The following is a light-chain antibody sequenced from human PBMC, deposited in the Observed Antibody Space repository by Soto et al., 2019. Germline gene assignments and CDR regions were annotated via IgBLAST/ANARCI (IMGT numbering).Light chain of an antibody. CDR1: QGISSY. Sequence: AIRMTQSPSSFSASTGDRVTITCQASQGISSYLAWYQQKPGKAPKLLIYAASTLQSGVPSRFSGSGSGTDFPRTISCLQSADFAIYYGQQYYSYPHTFGPGTKLEIK. V-gene: IGKV1-8*01. CDR2: AAS. J-gene: IGKJ2*01. CDR3: QQYYSYPHT.